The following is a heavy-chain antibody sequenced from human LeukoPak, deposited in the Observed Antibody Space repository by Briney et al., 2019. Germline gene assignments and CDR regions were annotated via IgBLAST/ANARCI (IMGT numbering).Heavy chain of an antibody. D-gene: IGHD2-8*01. J-gene: IGHJ4*02. CDR1: GGTFSSYA. CDR2: IIPIFGTA. CDR3: ARAPRKGMATIDY. Sequence: GASVKVSCKASGGTFSSYAISWVRQAPGQGLEWMGGIIPIFGTANYAQKFQGRVTITADESTSTAHMELSSLRSEDTAVYYCARAPRKGMATIDYWGQGTLVTVSS. V-gene: IGHV1-69*13.